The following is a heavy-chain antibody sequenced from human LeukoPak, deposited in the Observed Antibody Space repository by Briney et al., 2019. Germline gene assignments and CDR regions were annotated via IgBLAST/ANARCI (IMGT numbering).Heavy chain of an antibody. Sequence: ASVKVSCKASGYTFTGYYMHWVRQAPGQGLEWMGRINPNSGGTNYVQKFQGRVTMTRDTSISTAYMELSRLRSDDTAVYYCARAGTTVTTTDYWGQGTLVTVSS. CDR2: INPNSGGT. V-gene: IGHV1-2*06. J-gene: IGHJ4*02. CDR1: GYTFTGYY. D-gene: IGHD4-17*01. CDR3: ARAGTTVTTTDY.